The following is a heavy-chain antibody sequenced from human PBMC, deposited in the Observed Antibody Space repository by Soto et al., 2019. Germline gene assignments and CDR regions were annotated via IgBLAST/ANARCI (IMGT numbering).Heavy chain of an antibody. J-gene: IGHJ4*02. CDR3: AKDLSEEYCTNGVCYTFPY. CDR2: ISGSGGST. CDR1: GFTFSSYA. Sequence: QTGGSLRLSCAASGFTFSSYAMSWVRQAPGKGLEWVSAISGSGGSTYYADSVKGRFTISRDNSKNTLYLQMNSLRAEDTAVYYCAKDLSEEYCTNGVCYTFPYWGQGTLVTVSS. D-gene: IGHD2-8*01. V-gene: IGHV3-23*01.